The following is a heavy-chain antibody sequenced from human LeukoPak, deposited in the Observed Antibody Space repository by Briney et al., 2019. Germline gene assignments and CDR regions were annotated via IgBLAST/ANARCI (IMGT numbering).Heavy chain of an antibody. CDR2: ISASGGRT. CDR3: AKTQSGGTYRDLTY. CDR1: GFTFSDYA. J-gene: IGHJ4*02. Sequence: GGSLRLSCAASGFTFSDYAMSWVRQAPGRGLEWVSAISASGGRTYYADSVKGRFTISRDNSKDTLYLQMYSLRAEDTAVYYCAKTQSGGTYRDLTYWGQGTLVTVSS. D-gene: IGHD3-9*01. V-gene: IGHV3-23*01.